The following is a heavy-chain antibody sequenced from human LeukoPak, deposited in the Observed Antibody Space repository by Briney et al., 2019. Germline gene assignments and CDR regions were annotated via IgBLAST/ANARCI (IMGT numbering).Heavy chain of an antibody. CDR1: GFIFSNYA. CDR3: ARDRDFGDYAGDFDY. Sequence: GGSLRLSCAASGFIFSNYAIHWVRQAPGKGLEWVAVISYDGSNKYYVDSVKGRFTISRDNSKNTLYLRMNSLRAEDTALYYCARDRDFGDYAGDFDYWGQGTLVTVSS. D-gene: IGHD4-17*01. J-gene: IGHJ4*02. V-gene: IGHV3-30*04. CDR2: ISYDGSNK.